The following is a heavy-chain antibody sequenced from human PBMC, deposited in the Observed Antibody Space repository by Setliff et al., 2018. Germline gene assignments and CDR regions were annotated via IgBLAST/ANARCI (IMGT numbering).Heavy chain of an antibody. Sequence: ASVKVACKASGYSFGNYGMSWVRQAPGQGLEWMGWISAYNINTNYAKKFQGRVTMTTDTSANIAYMELRSLRSDDTAVYFCARVHKWELPGYKYGMDVWGQGTTVTVSS. CDR3: ARVHKWELPGYKYGMDV. V-gene: IGHV1-18*01. D-gene: IGHD1-26*01. CDR2: ISAYNINT. CDR1: GYSFGNYG. J-gene: IGHJ6*02.